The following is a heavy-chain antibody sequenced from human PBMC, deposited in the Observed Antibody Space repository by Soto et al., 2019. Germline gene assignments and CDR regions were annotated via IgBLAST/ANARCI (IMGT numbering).Heavy chain of an antibody. CDR2: IDPSDSYT. V-gene: IGHV5-10-1*01. CDR1: GYSFTSYW. J-gene: IGHJ6*02. CDR3: ARTTITGTTSEYYYGMDV. D-gene: IGHD1-7*01. Sequence: GESLKISCKGSGYSFTSYWISWVRQMPGKGLEWMGRIDPSDSYTNYSPSFQGHVTISADKSISTAYLQWSSLKASDTAMYYCARTTITGTTSEYYYGMDVWGQGTTVTVSS.